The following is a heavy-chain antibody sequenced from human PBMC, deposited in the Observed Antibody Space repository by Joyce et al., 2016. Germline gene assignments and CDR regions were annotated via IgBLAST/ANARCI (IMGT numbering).Heavy chain of an antibody. Sequence: EVQLVESGGGLIQPGESLRLSCAASGFIVNSNYMSWVRQAPGKGLEWVSSIFSGGGTDYTDSVKARFTISRDTSRNTLYLQMNNLTVDDTAVYFCAGCVAAAGIFEFWGQGTLVAVSS. J-gene: IGHJ4*02. V-gene: IGHV3-53*01. CDR3: AGCVAAAGIFEF. D-gene: IGHD6-13*01. CDR1: GFIVNSNY. CDR2: IFSGGGT.